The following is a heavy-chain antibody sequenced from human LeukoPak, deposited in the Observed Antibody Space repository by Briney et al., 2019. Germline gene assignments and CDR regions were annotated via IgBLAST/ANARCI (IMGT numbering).Heavy chain of an antibody. V-gene: IGHV3-21*01. CDR1: GFTFSSYS. CDR2: ISSSSSYI. Sequence: GGSLRLSCAASGFTFSSYSMTWVRQAPGKGLEWVSSISSSSSYIYYADSVKGRFTISRDNAKNSLYLQMNSLRAEDTAVYYCARDYSSGWSPPRYWGQGTLVTVSS. J-gene: IGHJ4*02. D-gene: IGHD6-19*01. CDR3: ARDYSSGWSPPRY.